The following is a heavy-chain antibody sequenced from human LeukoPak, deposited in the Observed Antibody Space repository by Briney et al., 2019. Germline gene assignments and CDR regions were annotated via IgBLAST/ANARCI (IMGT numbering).Heavy chain of an antibody. CDR3: ARDTSAYCGGDWDISAGY. D-gene: IGHD2-21*01. J-gene: IGHJ4*02. V-gene: IGHV1-18*01. Sequence: ASVKVSCKASGYTFTSYGISWVRQAPGQGLEWMGWISAYNGNTNYAQKLQGRVTMTTDTSTSTAYMELRSLRSDDTAVYYCARDTSAYCGGDWDISAGYWGQGTLVTVSS. CDR2: ISAYNGNT. CDR1: GYTFTSYG.